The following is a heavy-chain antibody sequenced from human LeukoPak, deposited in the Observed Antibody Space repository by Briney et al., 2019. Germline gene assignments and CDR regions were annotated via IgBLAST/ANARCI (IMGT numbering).Heavy chain of an antibody. CDR2: INPSGGST. CDR1: GYTFTSYY. CDR3: ASHCHGGDCYSNDAFDI. V-gene: IGHV1-46*01. Sequence: ASVKVSCKASGYTFTSYYMHWVRQAPGQGLEWMGIINPSGGSTSYAQKFQGGVTMTRDMSTSTVYMELSSLRSEDTAVYYCASHCHGGDCYSNDAFDIWGQGTMVTVSS. D-gene: IGHD2-21*02. J-gene: IGHJ3*02.